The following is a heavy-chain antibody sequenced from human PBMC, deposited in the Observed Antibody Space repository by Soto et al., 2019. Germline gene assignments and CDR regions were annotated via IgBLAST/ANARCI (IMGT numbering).Heavy chain of an antibody. V-gene: IGHV3-48*02. CDR1: GFTFSHYS. D-gene: IGHD3-22*01. J-gene: IGHJ4*02. Sequence: GGSLRLSCAASGFTFSHYSMNWVRQAPGKGLEWVSYISSTSSTIYYPDSVKGRFTISRDNAKNSLHLQMNSLRDEDTAVYYCARVGSFYESNGYYFPFDYWGQGTLVTVSS. CDR2: ISSTSSTI. CDR3: ARVGSFYESNGYYFPFDY.